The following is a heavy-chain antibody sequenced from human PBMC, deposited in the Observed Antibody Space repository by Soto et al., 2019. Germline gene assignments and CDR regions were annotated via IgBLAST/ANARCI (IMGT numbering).Heavy chain of an antibody. Sequence: PSETLSLTCTVSGGSISSGDYYWSWIRQPPGKGLEWIGYIYYSGITHYNPSLKSRVTISVDTSKNQFSLELSSVTAADTAVYYCARHTPAISISDHWGQGTLVTVSS. CDR1: GGSISSGDYY. CDR3: ARHTPAISISDH. D-gene: IGHD2-15*01. J-gene: IGHJ4*02. V-gene: IGHV4-30-4*01. CDR2: IYYSGIT.